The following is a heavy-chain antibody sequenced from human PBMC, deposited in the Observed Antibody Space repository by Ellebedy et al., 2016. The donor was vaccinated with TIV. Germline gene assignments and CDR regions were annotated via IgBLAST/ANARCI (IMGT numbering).Heavy chain of an antibody. V-gene: IGHV1-69*04. CDR3: ARAALERQSHSHDY. J-gene: IGHJ4*02. Sequence: AASVKVSCKASGDIFSRIAFDWVRQAPGQGLEWMGRIIPILAIRNYAQRFQGRITITADPSTSTAYMELSSLRSEDTAMYFCARAALERQSHSHDYWGQGTLVTVSS. CDR2: IIPILAIR. D-gene: IGHD1-1*01. CDR1: GDIFSRIA.